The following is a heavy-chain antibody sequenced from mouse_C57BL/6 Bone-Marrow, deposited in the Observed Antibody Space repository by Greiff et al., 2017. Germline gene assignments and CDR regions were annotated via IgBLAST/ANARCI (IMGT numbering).Heavy chain of an antibody. D-gene: IGHD2-3*01. CDR1: GFNIKDDY. J-gene: IGHJ4*01. V-gene: IGHV14-4*01. Sequence: VQLQQSGAELVRPGASVKLSCTASGFNIKDDYMHWVKQRPEQGLEWIGWIDPENGDTEYASKFQGKATITADTSSNTAYLQLSSLPSEDTAVYYCTTFYDGYYTYAMDDWGQGTSGTV. CDR3: TTFYDGYYTYAMDD. CDR2: IDPENGDT.